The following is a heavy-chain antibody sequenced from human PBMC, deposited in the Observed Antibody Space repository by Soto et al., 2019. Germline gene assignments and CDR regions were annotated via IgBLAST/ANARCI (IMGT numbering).Heavy chain of an antibody. CDR3: ATRAVPSGVYYFDY. CDR1: GFTFSSYA. CDR2: ISGTGDIT. V-gene: IGHV3-23*01. J-gene: IGHJ4*02. Sequence: GGSLILSCAASGFTFSSYAMTWVRQTPGKGLEWVSSISGTGDITYNTDSIMGRFTISRDNSRTTLFLQMNRLRAEDTAIYYCATRAVPSGVYYFDYWGQGTLVTVSS. D-gene: IGHD6-19*01.